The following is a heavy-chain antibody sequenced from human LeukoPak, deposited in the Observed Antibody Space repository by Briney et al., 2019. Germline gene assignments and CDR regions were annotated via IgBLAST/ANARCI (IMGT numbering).Heavy chain of an antibody. CDR1: GFIFRHHG. J-gene: IGHJ4*01. Sequence: GGSLRLSCAASGFIFRHHGMHWVRQAPGKGREWVADLWRDATNRFYAESVKGRFTISRDNSQNTVFLQMNSLRVKDTAIYHCARDAQRGFDYSNSLKNWGHGTLVTVSS. D-gene: IGHD4-11*01. V-gene: IGHV3-33*01. CDR2: LWRDATNR. CDR3: ARDAQRGFDYSNSLKN.